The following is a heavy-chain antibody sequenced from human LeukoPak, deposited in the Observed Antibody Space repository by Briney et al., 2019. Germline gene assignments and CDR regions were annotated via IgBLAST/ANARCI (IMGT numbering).Heavy chain of an antibody. J-gene: IGHJ4*02. CDR3: ARAPRGYCSSTSCYLGALDY. Sequence: SETLSLTCTVSGGSVSSGSYYWSWIRQPPGKGLEWIGYIYYSGSTNYNPSLKSRVTISVDTSKNQFSLKLSSVTAADTAAYYCARAPRGYCSSTSCYLGALDYWGQGTLVTVSS. CDR2: IYYSGST. CDR1: GGSVSSGSYY. D-gene: IGHD2-2*01. V-gene: IGHV4-61*01.